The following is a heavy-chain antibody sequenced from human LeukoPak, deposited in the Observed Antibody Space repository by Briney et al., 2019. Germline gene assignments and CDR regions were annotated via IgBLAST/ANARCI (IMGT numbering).Heavy chain of an antibody. CDR3: ARDPVIGYCSGGSCYSSGYFDY. V-gene: IGHV1-2*02. J-gene: IGHJ4*02. CDR1: GYTFTGYY. CDR2: INPNSGGT. Sequence: ASVKVSCKASGYTFTGYYMHWVRQAPGQGLEWMGWINPNSGGTNYAQKFQGRVTMTRDTSISTAYMELSSLRSEDTAVYYCARDPVIGYCSGGSCYSSGYFDYWGQGTLVTVSS. D-gene: IGHD2-15*01.